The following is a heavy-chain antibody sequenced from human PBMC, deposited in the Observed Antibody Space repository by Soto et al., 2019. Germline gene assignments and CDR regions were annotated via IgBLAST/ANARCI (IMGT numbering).Heavy chain of an antibody. CDR3: AKDNTTGTNYFYYYMDV. V-gene: IGHV3-9*01. CDR2: ISWNSGTI. J-gene: IGHJ6*03. Sequence: GGALRISCAASGIRFCDCAMHWVWQAPGKGLEWVAGISWNSGTIAYAVSVKGRFTISRDNAKNSLYLQMNSLRVEDTASYYCAKDNTTGTNYFYYYMDVWGKGTTVTVSS. D-gene: IGHD1-1*01. CDR1: GIRFCDCA.